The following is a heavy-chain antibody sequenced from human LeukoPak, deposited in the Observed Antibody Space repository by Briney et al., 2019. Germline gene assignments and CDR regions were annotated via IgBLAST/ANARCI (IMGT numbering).Heavy chain of an antibody. D-gene: IGHD3-22*01. CDR3: AKTPARYYYDSSGYYYV. V-gene: IGHV3-23*01. CDR2: ISGSGGST. J-gene: IGHJ4*02. Sequence: GGSLRLSCAASGFTFSSYAMSWVRQAPGKGLEWVSAISGSGGSTYYADSVKGRFTISRDNSKNTLYLQMNSLRAEDTAVYYCAKTPARYYYDSSGYYYVWGQGTLVTVSS. CDR1: GFTFSSYA.